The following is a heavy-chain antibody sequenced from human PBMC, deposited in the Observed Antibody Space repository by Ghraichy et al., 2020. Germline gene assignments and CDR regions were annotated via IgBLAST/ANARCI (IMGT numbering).Heavy chain of an antibody. Sequence: SETLSLTCTASGVSISSYYWSWIRQPPGKGLEWIGYIYYSGSTNYNPSLKSRVTISVDTSKNQLSLKLSSVTGADTSVYYCARDTSDSGGFGTSPAFDIGGQETMATVSS. D-gene: IGHD1-26*01. J-gene: IGHJ3*02. CDR3: ARDTSDSGGFGTSPAFDI. CDR2: IYYSGST. V-gene: IGHV4-59*01. CDR1: GVSISSYY.